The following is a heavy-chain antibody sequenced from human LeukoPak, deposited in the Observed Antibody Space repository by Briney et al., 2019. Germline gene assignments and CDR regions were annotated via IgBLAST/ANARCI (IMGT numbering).Heavy chain of an antibody. CDR2: IYSSGTT. CDR1: GGSISGYY. J-gene: IGHJ4*02. Sequence: PSETLSLTCTVSGGSISGYYWSWIRQPPGKGLEWIGYIYSSGTTNYNPSLKSRVTISVDTSKNQFSLKLISVSAADTAVYYCARAGNSGYDWSDYWGQGTLVTVSS. D-gene: IGHD5-12*01. V-gene: IGHV4-59*01. CDR3: ARAGNSGYDWSDY.